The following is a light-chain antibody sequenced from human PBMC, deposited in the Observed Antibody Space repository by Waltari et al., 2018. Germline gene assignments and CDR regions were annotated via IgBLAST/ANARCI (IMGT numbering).Light chain of an antibody. CDR1: SSDDGGYKY. V-gene: IGLV2-14*01. CDR2: DVS. Sequence: QSALTQPASVSGSPGQSITIPCTGTSSDDGGYKYVSCYQQHPGKAPKVMIYDVSKRPSGVSNRFSGSKSGNTVSLTISGLQAEDEADYYCSSYTSSNTWVFGGGTKLTVL. CDR3: SSYTSSNTWV. J-gene: IGLJ3*02.